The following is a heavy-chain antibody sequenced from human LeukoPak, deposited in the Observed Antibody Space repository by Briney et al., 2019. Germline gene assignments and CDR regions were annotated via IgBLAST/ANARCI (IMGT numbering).Heavy chain of an antibody. CDR3: ARDSGYCSGTSCLQYNWFDP. CDR1: GYTFTSYY. Sequence: ASVKVSCKASGYTFTSYYMHWVRQAPGQGLEWMGIINPSGGSTSYAQKFQGRVTMTRDMSTSTVYMELSSLRSEDTAVYYCARDSGYCSGTSCLQYNWFDPWGQGTLVTVSS. CDR2: INPSGGST. D-gene: IGHD2-2*03. V-gene: IGHV1-46*01. J-gene: IGHJ5*02.